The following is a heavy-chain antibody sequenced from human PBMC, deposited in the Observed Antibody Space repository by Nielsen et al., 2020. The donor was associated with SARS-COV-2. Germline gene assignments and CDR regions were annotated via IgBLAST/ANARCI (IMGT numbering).Heavy chain of an antibody. CDR1: GGSISGSTFY. J-gene: IGHJ4*02. CDR3: AREDSSSCHDS. V-gene: IGHV4-39*02. CDR2: IYYTGST. Sequence: GSLRLSCTVSGGSISGSTFYWGWVRQPPGKRLEWIAAIYYTGSTYYTPSLKSRVTISVDTSKNQYSLKLSSVTAADTAVYYCAREDSSSCHDSWGQGTLVTVSS. D-gene: IGHD2-2*01.